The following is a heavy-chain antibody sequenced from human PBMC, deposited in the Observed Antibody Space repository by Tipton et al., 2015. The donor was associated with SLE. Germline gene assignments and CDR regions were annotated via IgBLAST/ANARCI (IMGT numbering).Heavy chain of an antibody. CDR1: GGSIRGYY. V-gene: IGHV4-59*12. CDR3: AREMWEISPGTFDL. CDR2: IYSGGGT. J-gene: IGHJ3*01. D-gene: IGHD1-26*01. Sequence: LRLSCTVSGGSIRGYYWSWIRQPPGKTLEWIGYIYSGGGTNYNPSLKSRVSISVDTSKNQFSLRLSSVTAADTALYYCAREMWEISPGTFDLWGHGTLVTVSS.